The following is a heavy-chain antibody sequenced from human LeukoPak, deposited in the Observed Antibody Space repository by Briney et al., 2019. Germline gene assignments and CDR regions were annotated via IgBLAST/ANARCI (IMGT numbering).Heavy chain of an antibody. CDR3: AKVNDYVWGSYRY. CDR2: ISGSGGST. V-gene: IGHV3-23*01. J-gene: IGHJ4*02. CDR1: GFTFSSYS. D-gene: IGHD3-16*02. Sequence: GGSLRLSCAASGFTFSSYSMNWVRQAPGKGLEWVSAISGSGGSTYYADSVKGRFTISRDNSKNTLYLQMNSLRAEDTAVYYCAKVNDYVWGSYRYWGQGTLVTISS.